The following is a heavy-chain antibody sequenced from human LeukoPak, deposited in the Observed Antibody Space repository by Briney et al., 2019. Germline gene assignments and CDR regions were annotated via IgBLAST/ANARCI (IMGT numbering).Heavy chain of an antibody. J-gene: IGHJ4*02. Sequence: GGSLRLSCAASGFTFSSYWMSWVRQAPGKGLEWVANIKQDGSEKYYVDSVKGRFTIPRDNAKNSLYLQMNSLRAEDTAVYYCAREDSGSYWPIDYWGQGTLVTVSS. CDR2: IKQDGSEK. D-gene: IGHD1-26*01. CDR1: GFTFSSYW. V-gene: IGHV3-7*03. CDR3: AREDSGSYWPIDY.